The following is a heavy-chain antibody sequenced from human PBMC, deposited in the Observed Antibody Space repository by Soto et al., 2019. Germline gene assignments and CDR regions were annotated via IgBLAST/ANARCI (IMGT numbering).Heavy chain of an antibody. J-gene: IGHJ4*02. V-gene: IGHV3-23*01. CDR1: GFSFSSYA. CDR2: ISGSGDST. CDR3: ARRSSGWYFDY. D-gene: IGHD6-19*01. Sequence: EVQLLESGGGLVQPGGSLRLSCAASGFSFSSYAMNWVRQAPGKGLEWVSVISGSGDSTYYADSVKGRFTISRDNSKNTLYLQMISLIAADTAVYYCARRSSGWYFDYWGQGTLVIVSS.